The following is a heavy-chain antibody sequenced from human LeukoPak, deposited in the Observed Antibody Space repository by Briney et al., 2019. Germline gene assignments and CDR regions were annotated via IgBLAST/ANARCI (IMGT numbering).Heavy chain of an antibody. D-gene: IGHD6-6*01. CDR2: ISSSGTTV. Sequence: AGGSLRLSCAASGFIFRDYGMNWVRQAPGKGLEWVSYISSSGTTVNYADSVKGRFTISRDNAKNSLYLQMNSLRVEDTAVYYCARGGAVRPDYWGQGTLVTVSS. J-gene: IGHJ4*02. CDR3: ARGGAVRPDY. V-gene: IGHV3-48*01. CDR1: GFIFRDYG.